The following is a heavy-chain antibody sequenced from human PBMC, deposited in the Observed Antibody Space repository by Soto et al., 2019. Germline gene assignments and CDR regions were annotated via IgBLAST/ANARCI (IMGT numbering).Heavy chain of an antibody. CDR3: ARALGQYGSDAFDI. CDR2: IYHSGNT. CDR1: GGSISSYY. V-gene: IGHV4-59*01. J-gene: IGHJ3*02. D-gene: IGHD3-10*01. Sequence: SETLSLTCTVSGGSISSYYWSWIRQSPGKGLECIGYIYHSGNTNYSPSLKSRVTIAVDTSKNQFSLNLSSVTAADTAVYYCARALGQYGSDAFDIWGQGTMVTVSS.